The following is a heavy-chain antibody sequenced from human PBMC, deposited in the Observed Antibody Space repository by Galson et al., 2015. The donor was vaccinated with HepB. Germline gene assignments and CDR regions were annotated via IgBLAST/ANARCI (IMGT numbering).Heavy chain of an antibody. CDR3: AKDSIVVVVAAPSVVFDY. J-gene: IGHJ4*02. Sequence: SLRLSCAASGFTFSSYAMSWVRQAPGKGLEWVSAISGSGGSTYYADSVKGRFTISRDNSKNTLYLQMNSLRAEDTAVYYCAKDSIVVVVAAPSVVFDYWGQGTLVTVSS. CDR2: ISGSGGST. V-gene: IGHV3-23*01. CDR1: GFTFSSYA. D-gene: IGHD2-15*01.